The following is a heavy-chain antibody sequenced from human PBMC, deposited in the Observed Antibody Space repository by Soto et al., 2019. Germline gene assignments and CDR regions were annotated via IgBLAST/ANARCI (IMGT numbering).Heavy chain of an antibody. D-gene: IGHD2-21*02. CDR1: GYTFTKYY. Sequence: ASVKVSCKASGYTFTKYYVLWVRQAPGQGLEWVGRINPNTGGTNYAQKFQDRVTMTRDTSITTAYMELSRLRSDDTAMYYCARQLAYCGGDCYTEPIDYWGQGTQVTVSS. CDR2: INPNTGGT. CDR3: ARQLAYCGGDCYTEPIDY. J-gene: IGHJ4*02. V-gene: IGHV1-2*06.